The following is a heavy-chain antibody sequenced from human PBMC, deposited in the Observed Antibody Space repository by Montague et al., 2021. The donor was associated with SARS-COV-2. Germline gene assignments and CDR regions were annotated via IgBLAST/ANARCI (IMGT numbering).Heavy chain of an antibody. CDR3: VRPRYIAAAGPEYFQH. V-gene: IGHV3-21*01. D-gene: IGHD6-13*01. CDR2: ISSSSSYI. CDR1: EFTFSSCS. J-gene: IGHJ1*01. Sequence: SLRLSCPASEFTFSSCSMNWVRQAPGKGLEWVSSISSSSSYIYYADSVKGRFTISRDNAKNSLYLQMNSLRAEDTAVYYCVRPRYIAAAGPEYFQHWGQGTLVTVSS.